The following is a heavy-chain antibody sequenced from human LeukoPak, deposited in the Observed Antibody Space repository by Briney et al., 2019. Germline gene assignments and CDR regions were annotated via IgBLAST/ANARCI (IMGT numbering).Heavy chain of an antibody. J-gene: IGHJ4*02. Sequence: PGESLRLSCAASGFTFSSHWMHWVRQGPGKGLVCVSRINSDGSTTTYADSVKGRFTISRDNAKNTLFLQMNSLRAEDTAVYYCARISSDSISYYDHWGQGTLVTVSS. D-gene: IGHD3-22*01. CDR1: GFTFSSHW. V-gene: IGHV3-74*01. CDR2: INSDGSTT. CDR3: ARISSDSISYYDH.